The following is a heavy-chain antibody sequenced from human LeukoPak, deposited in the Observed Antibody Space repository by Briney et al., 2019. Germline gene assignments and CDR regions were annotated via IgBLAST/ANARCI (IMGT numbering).Heavy chain of an antibody. CDR1: GYTFTAYY. D-gene: IGHD3-22*01. J-gene: IGHJ4*02. CDR3: AREHYYDSSGYFDY. Sequence: ASVKVSCKASGYTFTAYYMHWVRQAPGQGLEWMGWINPNSGGTNYAQKFQGRVTMTRDTSITTAYMELSRLRSDDTAVYYCAREHYYDSSGYFDYWGQGTLVTVSS. V-gene: IGHV1-2*02. CDR2: INPNSGGT.